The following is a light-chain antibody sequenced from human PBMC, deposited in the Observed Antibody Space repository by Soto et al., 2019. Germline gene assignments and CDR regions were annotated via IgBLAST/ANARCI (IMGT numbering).Light chain of an antibody. CDR3: QQYGSSSSWT. CDR1: QSVSSSF. CDR2: GAS. Sequence: EIVLTHSPGTLSLSPCEGAALSVSASQSVSSSFLSWYQQKPGQSPRLLIYGASSRASGVPDRFSGSGSGTDFTLTINTLEPEDFAVYYCQQYGSSSSWTFGQGTKVDIK. V-gene: IGKV3-20*01. J-gene: IGKJ1*01.